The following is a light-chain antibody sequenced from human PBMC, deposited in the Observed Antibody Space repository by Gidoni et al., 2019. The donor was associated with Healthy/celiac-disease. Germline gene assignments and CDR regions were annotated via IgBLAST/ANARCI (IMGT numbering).Light chain of an antibody. J-gene: IGLJ2*01. Sequence: SYELTHPPSLSVSPGQTASITCSGDKLGDNYACWYQQKPGQSPVLVIYQDSKRPSGIPARFSGSNSGNTATLTISGTQAMDEADYYCQAWDSSTAVFGGGTKLTVL. CDR1: KLGDNY. CDR2: QDS. V-gene: IGLV3-1*01. CDR3: QAWDSSTAV.